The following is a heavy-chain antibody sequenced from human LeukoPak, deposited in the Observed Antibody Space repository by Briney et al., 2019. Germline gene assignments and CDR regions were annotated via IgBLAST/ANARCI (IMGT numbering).Heavy chain of an antibody. CDR3: ARAPLGSGSYYFDY. D-gene: IGHD3-10*01. V-gene: IGHV1-18*01. Sequence: ASVKVSCKASGYTFTSYGISWVRQAPGQGLEWMGWISAYNGNTNYAQKLQGRVTMTTDTSTSTAYMELRSLGSDDTAVYYCARAPLGSGSYYFDYWGQGTLVTVSS. J-gene: IGHJ4*02. CDR1: GYTFTSYG. CDR2: ISAYNGNT.